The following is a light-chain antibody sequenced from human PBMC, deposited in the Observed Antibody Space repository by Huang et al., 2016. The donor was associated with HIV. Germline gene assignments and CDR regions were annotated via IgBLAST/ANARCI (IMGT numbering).Light chain of an antibody. J-gene: IGKJ4*01. CDR3: LQSYKTLT. V-gene: IGKV1-39*01. Sequence: DIQVTQSPSSLSASVGDRVTITCGASQDIGSHLNWYQQKPGKAPNVLIYAASTVESGVPSRFSSSGSGTDFTLSISSLQPEDFATYYCLQSYKTLTFGGGTRVEI. CDR2: AAS. CDR1: QDIGSH.